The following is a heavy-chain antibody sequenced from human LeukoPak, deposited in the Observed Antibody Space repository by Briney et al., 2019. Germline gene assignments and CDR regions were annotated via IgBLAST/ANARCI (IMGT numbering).Heavy chain of an antibody. CDR1: GGSISSYY. V-gene: IGHV4-59*01. Sequence: SETLSLTCTVSGGSISSYYWSWIRQPPGKGLEWIGYIYYSGSTNYNPSRKSRVTISVDTSKNQFSLKMSSVTAADTGVYFCARGALTVITRFDPWGQGTLVTVSS. CDR3: ARGALTVITRFDP. D-gene: IGHD4-17*01. CDR2: IYYSGST. J-gene: IGHJ5*02.